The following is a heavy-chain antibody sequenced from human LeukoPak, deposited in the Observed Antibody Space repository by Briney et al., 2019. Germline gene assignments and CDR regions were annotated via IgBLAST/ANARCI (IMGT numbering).Heavy chain of an antibody. V-gene: IGHV5-51*01. Sequence: GESLKISCKGSGYTFANYWIAWMRQTPGRGLEWMGIIFPIDSDIRYSPSFRGQVTISVDKSISTASLQWGSLKASDTAIYYCARLKSGRFDYWGQGTLVTVSS. J-gene: IGHJ4*02. CDR1: GYTFANYW. D-gene: IGHD6-25*01. CDR3: ARLKSGRFDY. CDR2: IFPIDSDI.